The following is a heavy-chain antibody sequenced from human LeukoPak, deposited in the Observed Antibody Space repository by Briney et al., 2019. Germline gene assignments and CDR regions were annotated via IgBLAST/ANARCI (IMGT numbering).Heavy chain of an antibody. V-gene: IGHV4-30-2*01. Sequence: SETLSLTCTVSGGSISSGGYYWSWIRQPPGKGLEWIGYIYHSGSTYYNPSLKSRVTISVDRSKNQFSLKLSSVTAADTAVYYYASSGEQWLVFHYYFDYWGQGTLVTVSS. CDR3: ASSGEQWLVFHYYFDY. CDR2: IYHSGST. J-gene: IGHJ4*02. D-gene: IGHD6-19*01. CDR1: GGSISSGGYY.